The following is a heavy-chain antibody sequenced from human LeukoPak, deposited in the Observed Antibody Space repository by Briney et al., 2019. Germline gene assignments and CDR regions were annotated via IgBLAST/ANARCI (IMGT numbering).Heavy chain of an antibody. D-gene: IGHD3-10*01. CDR2: IYYSGST. CDR1: GGSVSSGSYY. Sequence: SEPLSLTCTVSGGSVSSGSYYWNWIRQPPGKGLEWIVCIYYSGSTNYNPSLKSRVTILVDTSKNQFSLKLSSVTAADTAVYYCARKNRGNNWFDPWGQGTLVTVSS. CDR3: ARKNRGNNWFDP. V-gene: IGHV4-61*01. J-gene: IGHJ5*02.